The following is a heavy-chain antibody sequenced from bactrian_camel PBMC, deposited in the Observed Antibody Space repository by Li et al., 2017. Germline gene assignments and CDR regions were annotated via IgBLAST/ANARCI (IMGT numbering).Heavy chain of an antibody. D-gene: IGHD2*01. CDR3: ASPEPFYIGGEPTLDERDFAY. V-gene: IGHV3S53*01. CDR1: GNSYNPYY. Sequence: QVQLVESGGGSVQAGGSLRLSCVVSGNSYNPYYVAWFRQALGKEREGVAMVNIRGGSKYADSVKGRFTCSYVKDDHILYLQMDNLRPDDTAMYYCASPEPFYIGGEPTLDERDFAYWGQGTQVTVS. J-gene: IGHJ6*01. CDR2: VNIRGGS.